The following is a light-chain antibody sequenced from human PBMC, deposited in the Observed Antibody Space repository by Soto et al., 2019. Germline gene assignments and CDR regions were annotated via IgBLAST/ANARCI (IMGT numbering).Light chain of an antibody. Sequence: QSVLTQPPSVSGAPGQRVTISCTGGSSNIGAGYDVHWYQQLPGTAPKLLIFGNVNRPSGVPDRFSGSKSGTSASLAITGLQAEDEADYYCQSYDSSLSTVLFGGGTKLTVL. CDR3: QSYDSSLSTVL. V-gene: IGLV1-40*01. J-gene: IGLJ2*01. CDR2: GNV. CDR1: SSNIGAGYD.